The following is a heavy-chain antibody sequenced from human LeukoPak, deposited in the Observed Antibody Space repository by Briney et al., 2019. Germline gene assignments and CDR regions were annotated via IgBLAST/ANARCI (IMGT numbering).Heavy chain of an antibody. D-gene: IGHD6-19*01. CDR2: ISGSRGST. CDR1: GFTFSSYA. Sequence: GGSLRLSCAASGFTFSSYAMSWVRQAPGKGRGWVSAISGSRGSTFYADSVKGRFTISTDNSKNTLYLQMNSLRAEDTAVYYCAKDADGGWYEIGDYWGQGTLVTVSS. V-gene: IGHV3-23*01. CDR3: AKDADGGWYEIGDY. J-gene: IGHJ4*02.